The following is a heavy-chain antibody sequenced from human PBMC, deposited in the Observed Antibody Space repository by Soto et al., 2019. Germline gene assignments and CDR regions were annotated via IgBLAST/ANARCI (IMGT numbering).Heavy chain of an antibody. CDR1: GDSVSTNSAT. D-gene: IGHD2-8*01. V-gene: IGHV6-1*01. J-gene: IGHJ5*01. Sequence: PSQTLSLTCAISGDSVSTNSATWDWIRHSPSRGLEWLGRTYYRSKWYNDYAVSVKGRITINPDTSNNQLSLQLNSVTPDDTAVYYCARLIGNSWLDSWGQGTLVNVSS. CDR3: ARLIGNSWLDS. CDR2: TYYRSKWYN.